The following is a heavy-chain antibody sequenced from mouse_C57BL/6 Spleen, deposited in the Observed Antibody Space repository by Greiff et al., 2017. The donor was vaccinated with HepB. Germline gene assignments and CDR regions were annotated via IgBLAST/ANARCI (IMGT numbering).Heavy chain of an antibody. Sequence: VQLQQPGTELVKPGASVKLSCQASGYTFTSYWMHWVKQRPGQGLEWIGNINPSNGGTNYNEKFKSKATLTVDKSSSTAYMQLSSLTSEDSAVYYCARWGTTVEGGFDYWGQGTTLTVSS. J-gene: IGHJ2*01. CDR1: GYTFTSYW. D-gene: IGHD1-1*01. CDR2: INPSNGGT. V-gene: IGHV1-53*01. CDR3: ARWGTTVEGGFDY.